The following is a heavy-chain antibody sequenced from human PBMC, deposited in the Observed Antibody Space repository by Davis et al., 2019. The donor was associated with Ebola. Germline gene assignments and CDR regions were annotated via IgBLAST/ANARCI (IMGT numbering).Heavy chain of an antibody. CDR1: GFTFSNYW. CDR2: IDPSDSYT. D-gene: IGHD2-8*01. J-gene: IGHJ6*02. V-gene: IGHV5-10-1*01. CDR3: ARSVNLYSIDV. Sequence: GESLKISCQGSGFTFSNYWISWVRQVPGKGLEWMGKIDPSDSYTNYSPSFEGHVTISADRSASTAYLQWSSLKASDTAMYYCARSVNLYSIDVWGQGTTISVSS.